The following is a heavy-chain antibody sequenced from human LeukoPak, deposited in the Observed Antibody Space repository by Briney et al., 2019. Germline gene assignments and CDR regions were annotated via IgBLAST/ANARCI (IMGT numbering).Heavy chain of an antibody. D-gene: IGHD7-27*01. CDR1: GYTFTSYY. CDR2: IIPIFGTA. J-gene: IGHJ4*02. CDR3: ARGRAPNWGSILQTDY. V-gene: IGHV1-69*13. Sequence: SVKVSCKASGYTFTSYYMHWVRQAPGQGLEWMGGIIPIFGTANYAQKFQGRVTITADESTSTAYMELSSLRSEDTAVYYCARGRAPNWGSILQTDYWGQGTLVTVSS.